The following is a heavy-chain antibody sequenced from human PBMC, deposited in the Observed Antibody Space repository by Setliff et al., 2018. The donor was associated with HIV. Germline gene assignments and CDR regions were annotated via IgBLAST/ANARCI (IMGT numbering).Heavy chain of an antibody. CDR2: IYTSGST. D-gene: IGHD5-12*01. V-gene: IGHV4-61*02. CDR3: ATGQMATRY. CDR1: GGSISSGSYY. J-gene: IGHJ4*02. Sequence: SETLSLTCTVSGGSISSGSYYWSWIRQPAGKGLEWIGRIYTSGSTNYNPSLRSRVTISVDTSKNQFSLKLSSVTAADTAVYYCATGQMATRYWGQGTLVTVSS.